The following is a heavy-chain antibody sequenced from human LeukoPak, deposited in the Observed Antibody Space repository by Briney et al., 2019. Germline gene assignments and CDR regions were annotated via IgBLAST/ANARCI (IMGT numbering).Heavy chain of an antibody. CDR1: GFTFSSYS. J-gene: IGHJ4*02. D-gene: IGHD3-16*02. Sequence: GGSLRLSCAASGFTFSSYSMNWVRQAPGKGLEWVSSISSSSSYIYYADSVKGRFTISRDNSKNTLCLQMNSLRAEDTAVYYCAKSPSTGSYRFDYWGQGTLVTVSS. CDR3: AKSPSTGSYRFDY. CDR2: ISSSSSYI. V-gene: IGHV3-21*04.